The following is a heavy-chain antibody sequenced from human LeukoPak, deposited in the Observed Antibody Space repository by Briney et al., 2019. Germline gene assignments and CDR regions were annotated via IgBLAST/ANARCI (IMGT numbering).Heavy chain of an antibody. CDR1: GFTFSTYA. CDR3: AKGTSVSCYGSLDY. Sequence: PGGSLRLSCAASGFTFSTYAMSWVRQAPGKGVEWVSVVGGNGDSTYYADSVKGRFTISRDISKNTLYLQMNSLRAEDTAVYYCAKGTSVSCYGSLDYWGQGTLVTVSS. D-gene: IGHD2-15*01. CDR2: VGGNGDST. J-gene: IGHJ4*02. V-gene: IGHV3-23*01.